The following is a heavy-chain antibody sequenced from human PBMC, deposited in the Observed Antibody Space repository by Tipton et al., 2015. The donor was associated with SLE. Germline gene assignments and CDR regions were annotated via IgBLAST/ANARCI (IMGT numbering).Heavy chain of an antibody. CDR1: GFTFSSSW. V-gene: IGHV3-53*05. D-gene: IGHD2-21*01. Sequence: GSLRLSCAASGFTFSSSWMNWVRLAPGKGLEWVSLMYNTGDTHYADSVKGRFTISRDTSKNTLYLQMNSLRAEDMGVYYCARDSMLAYWGQGSLVTVSS. J-gene: IGHJ4*02. CDR3: ARDSMLAY. CDR2: MYNTGDT.